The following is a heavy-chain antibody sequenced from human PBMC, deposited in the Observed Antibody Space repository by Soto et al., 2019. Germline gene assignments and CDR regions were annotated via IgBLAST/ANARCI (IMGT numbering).Heavy chain of an antibody. CDR3: SRRAPEGFDP. CDR1: GGSISRSGYY. V-gene: IGHV4-39*01. Sequence: SETLSLTCTVSGGSISRSGYYWGWIRQPPRKGLEWIASINYSGSTYYNPSLQSRVTISVDTSKNQLSLRLSSVTAADTAVYYCSRRAPEGFDPWGQGTLVTSPQ. CDR2: INYSGST. J-gene: IGHJ5*02.